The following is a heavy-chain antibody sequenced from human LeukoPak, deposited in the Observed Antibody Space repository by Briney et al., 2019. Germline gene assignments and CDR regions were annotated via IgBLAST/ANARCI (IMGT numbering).Heavy chain of an antibody. CDR3: ARTPYGSGSYYY. CDR1: GFTFNSYE. V-gene: IGHV3-48*03. CDR2: ISSSGSTI. J-gene: IGHJ4*02. Sequence: GGSLRLSCAASGFTFNSYEMNWVRQAPGKGLEWVSYISSSGSTIYYADSVKGRFTISRDNAKNSLYLQMNSLRAEDTAVYYCARTPYGSGSYYYWGQGTLVTVSS. D-gene: IGHD3-10*01.